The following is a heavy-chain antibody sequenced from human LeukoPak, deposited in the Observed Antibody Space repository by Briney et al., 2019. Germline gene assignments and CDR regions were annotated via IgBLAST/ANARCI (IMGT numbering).Heavy chain of an antibody. Sequence: GGSLRLSCAASGFTFSTYWMSWVRQAPGEGLEWVANINQDGSEKYYVDSMKGRFTISRDNAKNSLYLQMNSLRAEDTAVCYCARSAGSSSWYEGYYFDYWGQGTLVTVSS. CDR2: INQDGSEK. J-gene: IGHJ4*02. CDR3: ARSAGSSSWYEGYYFDY. D-gene: IGHD6-13*01. CDR1: GFTFSTYW. V-gene: IGHV3-7*01.